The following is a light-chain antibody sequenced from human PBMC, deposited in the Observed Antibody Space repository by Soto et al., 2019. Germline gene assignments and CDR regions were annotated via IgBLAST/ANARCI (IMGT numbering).Light chain of an antibody. V-gene: IGKV1-39*01. CDR1: QSISSY. J-gene: IGKJ1*01. CDR3: QQSYSNPKT. Sequence: DIQMPQSPSSLSASVADRVTITCRASQSISSYLNWYQQKQGKAPKILIYAASSLQSGVPSRFSGSGSGTDFTLTISSLQPEDFSTYYCQQSYSNPKTFGQGTKVDIK. CDR2: AAS.